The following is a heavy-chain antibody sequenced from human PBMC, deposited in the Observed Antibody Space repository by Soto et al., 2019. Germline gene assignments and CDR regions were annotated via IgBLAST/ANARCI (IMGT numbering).Heavy chain of an antibody. CDR2: ISYDGSNK. D-gene: IGHD3-10*01. CDR1: GFTFSSYG. CDR3: AKDKGGEGVDY. J-gene: IGHJ4*02. Sequence: GGSLRLSCAASGFTFSSYGMHWVRQAPGKGLEWVAVISYDGSNKYYADSVKGRFTISRDNSKNTLYLKMNSLRAEDTAVYYCAKDKGGEGVDYWGQGTLVTVSS. V-gene: IGHV3-30*18.